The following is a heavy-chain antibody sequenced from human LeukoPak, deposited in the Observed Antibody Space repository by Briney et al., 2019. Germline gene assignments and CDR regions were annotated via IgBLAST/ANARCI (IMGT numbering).Heavy chain of an antibody. D-gene: IGHD3-3*01. J-gene: IGHJ3*02. CDR1: RYTFTRYD. CDR3: AMESGYPDAFYI. Sequence: ASVKVSCKASRYTFTRYDINWVRQATGQGLEWMGWMNPNSGNTGYAQKFQGRVTMTRNTSISTAYMELSSLRSEDTAVYYCAMESGYPDAFYIWGQGTMVTVST. CDR2: MNPNSGNT. V-gene: IGHV1-8*01.